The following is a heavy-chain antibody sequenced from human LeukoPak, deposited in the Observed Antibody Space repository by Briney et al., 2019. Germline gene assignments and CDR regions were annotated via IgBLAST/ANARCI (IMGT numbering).Heavy chain of an antibody. V-gene: IGHV3-48*04. J-gene: IGHJ6*03. CDR3: AREVYYYMDV. CDR2: ISSSGSTI. CDR1: GFTFSSYS. Sequence: GGSLRLSCAASGFTFSSYSMNWVRQAPGKGLEWVSYISSSGSTIYYADSVKGRFTISRDNAKNSLYLQMNSPRAEDTAVYYCAREVYYYMDVWGKGTTVTVSS.